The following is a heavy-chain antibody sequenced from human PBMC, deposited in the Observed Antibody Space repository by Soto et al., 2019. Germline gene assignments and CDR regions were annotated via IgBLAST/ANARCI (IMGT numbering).Heavy chain of an antibody. CDR1: GYSFSDFG. CDR3: ASSDYYEDTGTFEY. CDR2: ISGKNGNT. Sequence: QVHLVQSGGELKKPGASVKVSCKASGYSFSDFGITWVRQAPGQGLEWMGWISGKNGNTNYAQKVQGRVTLTADTSTSTAYMEMRALTSDDTATYYCASSDYYEDTGTFEYWGQGTPFTVSS. V-gene: IGHV1-18*04. D-gene: IGHD4-17*01. J-gene: IGHJ4*02.